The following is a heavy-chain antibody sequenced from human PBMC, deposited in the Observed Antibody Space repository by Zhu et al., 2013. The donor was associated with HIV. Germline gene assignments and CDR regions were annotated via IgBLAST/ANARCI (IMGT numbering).Heavy chain of an antibody. CDR3: ARGDIVVVVAATFSAFDI. CDR2: MNPNSGNT. J-gene: IGHJ3*02. D-gene: IGHD2-15*01. CDR1: GYTFTSYD. V-gene: IGHV1-8*01. Sequence: QVQLVQSGAEVKKPGASVKVSCKASGYTFTSYDINWVRQATGQGLEWMGWMNPNSGNTGYAQKFQGRVTMTRNTSISTAYMELSSLRSEDTAVYYCARGDIVVVVAATFSAFDIWGQGTMVTVSS.